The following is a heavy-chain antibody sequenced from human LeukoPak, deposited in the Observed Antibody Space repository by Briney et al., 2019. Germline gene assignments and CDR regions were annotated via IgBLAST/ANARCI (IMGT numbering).Heavy chain of an antibody. J-gene: IGHJ6*02. CDR3: ARGAGYCSSTSCYVFSVDYYYYGMDV. CDR1: GYTFTGYY. Sequence: ASVKVSCKASGYTFTGYYMHWVRQAPGQGLEWMGWINPNSGGTNYAQKFQGRVTMTRDTSISTAYMELSRLRSDDTAVYYCARGAGYCSSTSCYVFSVDYYYYGMDVWGQGTTVTVSS. V-gene: IGHV1-2*02. D-gene: IGHD2-2*01. CDR2: INPNSGGT.